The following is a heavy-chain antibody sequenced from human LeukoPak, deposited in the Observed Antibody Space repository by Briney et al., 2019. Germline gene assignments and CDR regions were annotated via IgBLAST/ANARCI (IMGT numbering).Heavy chain of an antibody. J-gene: IGHJ4*02. CDR2: IYYSGST. CDR1: GGSISSSSYY. CDR3: ARLEAPIFGVVIGAFDY. D-gene: IGHD3-3*01. V-gene: IGHV4-39*01. Sequence: SETLSLTCTVSGGSISSSSYYWGWIRQPPGKGLEWIGSIYYSGSTYYNPSLKSRVTISVDTSKNQFSLKLSSVTAADTAVYYCARLEAPIFGVVIGAFDYWGQGTLVTVSS.